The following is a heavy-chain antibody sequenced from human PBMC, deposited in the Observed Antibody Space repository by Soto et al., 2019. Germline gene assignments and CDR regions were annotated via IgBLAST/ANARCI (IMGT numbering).Heavy chain of an antibody. CDR1: GYSFTSYW. CDR3: ARHGGLGEL. CDR2: IYPGDSDT. J-gene: IGHJ3*01. V-gene: IGHV5-51*01. D-gene: IGHD2-15*01. Sequence: PGESLKISGQGSGYSFTSYWIRWVRQMPGKGLEWVGIIYPGDSDTXYSRCFQGQVTISADKSISTAYLQWSSLKASDTAMYYCARHGGLGELWGQGTMVTVSS.